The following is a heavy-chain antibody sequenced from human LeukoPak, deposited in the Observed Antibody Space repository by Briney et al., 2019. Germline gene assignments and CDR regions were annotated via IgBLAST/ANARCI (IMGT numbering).Heavy chain of an antibody. V-gene: IGHV3-30-3*01. CDR1: GXXXXXXX. CDR3: AXDXXLWVVIQLGLFDY. Sequence: GGCLRLSCAAXGXXXXXXXXXXXXXAPXXXXXXVXXIXSXXXNKYYXESVXXRFTISRDTSKNTLYMQMNSLRAEDTAVYYCAXDXXLWVVIQLGLFDYWGQGTLVTVSS. CDR2: IXSXXXNK. D-gene: IGHD2-2*01. J-gene: IGHJ4*02.